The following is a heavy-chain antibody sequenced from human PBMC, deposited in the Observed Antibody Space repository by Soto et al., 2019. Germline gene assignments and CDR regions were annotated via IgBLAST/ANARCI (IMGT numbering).Heavy chain of an antibody. CDR2: IIPVFSTP. CDR3: AREVYFYYSMDV. V-gene: IGHV1-69*13. Sequence: VASVKVSCKASGGTFRSYAINWVRQAPGHGLEWVGGIIPVFSTPNYAQKFQGRVTITADESTSTASMELSSLRSDDTAVYYCAREVYFYYSMDVWGQGTTVTVSS. J-gene: IGHJ6*02. CDR1: GGTFRSYA.